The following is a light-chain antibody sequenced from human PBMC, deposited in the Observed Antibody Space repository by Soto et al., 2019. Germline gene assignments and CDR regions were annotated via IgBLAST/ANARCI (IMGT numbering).Light chain of an antibody. J-gene: IGKJ1*01. V-gene: IGKV4-1*01. Sequence: DIVMTQSPDSLTVSLGERATINCKSSQNLLYSSDNKNYFAWYQQKPGQPPKLLIYWASTRESGVPDRFSGSGSGTDFTLTISSLQAEDVAVYYCHQDYGTPQTF. CDR3: HQDYGTPQT. CDR2: WAS. CDR1: QNLLYSSDNKNY.